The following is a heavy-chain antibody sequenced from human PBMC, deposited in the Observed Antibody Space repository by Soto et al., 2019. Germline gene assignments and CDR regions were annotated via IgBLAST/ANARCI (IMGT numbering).Heavy chain of an antibody. D-gene: IGHD2-2*01. CDR2: INPNSGGT. V-gene: IGHV1-2*04. CDR3: AREDIVVVPAAKGTLPYFDY. Sequence: GASVKVSCEASGYTFTGYYMHWVRQAPGQGLEWMGWINPNSGGTNYAQKFQGWVTMTRDTSISTAYMELSRLRSDDTAVYYCAREDIVVVPAAKGTLPYFDYWGQGTLVTVSS. CDR1: GYTFTGYY. J-gene: IGHJ4*02.